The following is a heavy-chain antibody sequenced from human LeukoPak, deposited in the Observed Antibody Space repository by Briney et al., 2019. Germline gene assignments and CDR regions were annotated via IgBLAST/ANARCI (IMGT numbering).Heavy chain of an antibody. CDR1: GFTFSSYA. J-gene: IGHJ4*02. CDR3: ARGGWYFRPPLFLEWLSPVDY. CDR2: ISYDGSNK. D-gene: IGHD3-3*01. V-gene: IGHV3-30*04. Sequence: GGSLRLSCAASGFTFSSYAMHWVRQAPGKGLEWVAVISYDGSNKYYADSVKGRFTISRDNSKNTLYLQMNSLRAEDTAVYYCARGGWYFRPPLFLEWLSPVDYWGQGTLVTVSS.